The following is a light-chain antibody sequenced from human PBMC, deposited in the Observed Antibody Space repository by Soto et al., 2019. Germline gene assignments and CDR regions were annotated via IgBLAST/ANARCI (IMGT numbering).Light chain of an antibody. CDR2: EVS. CDR3: SSYTSSSTLV. J-gene: IGLJ2*01. V-gene: IGLV2-14*01. Sequence: QSALTQPRSVSGSPGQSVTISCTGTSSDVGGYSYVSWYQQHPGKAPKLMIYEVSNRPSGVSNRFSGSKSGNTASLTISGLQPEDEADYYCSSYTSSSTLVFGGGTK. CDR1: SSDVGGYSY.